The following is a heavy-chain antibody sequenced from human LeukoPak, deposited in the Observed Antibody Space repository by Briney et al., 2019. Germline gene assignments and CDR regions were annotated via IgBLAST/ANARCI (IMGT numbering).Heavy chain of an antibody. CDR1: GGSIRSYY. Sequence: SETLSLTCTVSGGSIRSYYWSWIREPPGKGLEWSGYIYYSGSTNYNPSLKSRVTISVDTSKNQFSLKLSSVTAADTAVYYCARVVAAAGTSWFDPWGQGTLVTVSS. J-gene: IGHJ5*02. CDR2: IYYSGST. D-gene: IGHD6-13*01. CDR3: ARVVAAAGTSWFDP. V-gene: IGHV4-59*01.